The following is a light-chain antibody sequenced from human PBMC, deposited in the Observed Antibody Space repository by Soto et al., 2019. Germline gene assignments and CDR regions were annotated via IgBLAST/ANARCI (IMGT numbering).Light chain of an antibody. CDR2: AAS. Sequence: EIVLTQSPGTLSLSPGERATLSCRASQGVSSSHLAWYQHKPGQAPRLLIYAASNRPTDIPARFSGSGSGTDFTLTISSLEPEDFAVYYCQQYGSSPPITFGQGTRLEIK. CDR3: QQYGSSPPIT. J-gene: IGKJ5*01. CDR1: QGVSSSH. V-gene: IGKV3-20*01.